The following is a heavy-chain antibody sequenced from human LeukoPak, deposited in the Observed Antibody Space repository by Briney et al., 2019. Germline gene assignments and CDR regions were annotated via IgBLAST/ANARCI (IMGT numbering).Heavy chain of an antibody. Sequence: PGGSLRLSCAASGFTVSSNYINWVRQAPGKGLEWVSLIYSGGTTYYADSVKGRFTISRDNSKNTLYLQMNSLRAEDTAVYYCAKDASWTPWIQLWQPLNYWGQGTQVTVSS. D-gene: IGHD5-18*01. CDR2: IYSGGTT. CDR1: GFTVSSNY. V-gene: IGHV3-53*01. J-gene: IGHJ4*02. CDR3: AKDASWTPWIQLWQPLNY.